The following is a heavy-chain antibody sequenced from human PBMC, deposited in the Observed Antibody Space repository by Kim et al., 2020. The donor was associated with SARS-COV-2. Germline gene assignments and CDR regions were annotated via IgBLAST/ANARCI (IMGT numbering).Heavy chain of an antibody. CDR3: ARTRDSSGYYRRGAFDI. CDR2: IWYDGSNK. J-gene: IGHJ3*02. V-gene: IGHV3-33*01. CDR1: GFTFSSYG. D-gene: IGHD3-22*01. Sequence: GGSLRLSCAASGFTFSSYGMHWVRQAPGKGLEWVAVIWYDGSNKYYADSVKGRFTISRDNSKNTLYLQMNSLRAEDTAVYYCARTRDSSGYYRRGAFDIWGQGTMVTVSS.